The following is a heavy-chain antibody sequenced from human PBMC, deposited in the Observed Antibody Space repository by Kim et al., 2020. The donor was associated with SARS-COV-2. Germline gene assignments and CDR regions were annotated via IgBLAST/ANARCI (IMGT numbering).Heavy chain of an antibody. J-gene: IGHJ4*02. CDR2: GSN. Sequence: GSNNYNPSLKSRVTISVDTSKNQFSLKLSSVTAADTAVYYCARGLGTTVYWGQGTLVTVSS. D-gene: IGHD4-17*01. V-gene: IGHV4-34*01. CDR3: ARGLGTTVY.